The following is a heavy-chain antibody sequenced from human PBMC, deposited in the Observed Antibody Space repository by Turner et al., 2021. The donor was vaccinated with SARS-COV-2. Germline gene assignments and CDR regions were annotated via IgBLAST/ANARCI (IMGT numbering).Heavy chain of an antibody. J-gene: IGHJ5*02. CDR1: GFTFSRYS. V-gene: IGHV3-21*01. Sequence: EVQLVEPGGGLVKPGGSLRLSCAASGFTFSRYSMNWVRQAPGKGLEWVSSISSSSSYIYYADSVKGRFTISRDNAKNSLYLQMNSLRAEDTAVYYCARGTYYYDSSVYSGTNWFDPWGQGTLVTVSS. CDR3: ARGTYYYDSSVYSGTNWFDP. CDR2: ISSSSSYI. D-gene: IGHD3-22*01.